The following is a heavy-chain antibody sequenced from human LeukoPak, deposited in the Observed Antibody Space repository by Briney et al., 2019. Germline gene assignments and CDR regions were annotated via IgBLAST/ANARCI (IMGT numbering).Heavy chain of an antibody. CDR2: MKKDGSET. J-gene: IGHJ4*02. CDR1: GFIFSNYW. CDR3: ARDRGLGSNAWYFPLDF. V-gene: IGHV3-7*01. Sequence: GGSLRLSCAASGFIFSNYWMSWVRQVPGKGLEWVGNMKKDGSETYYVDSVKGRFIISRDNAKNSLFLQMNSLRAEDTAVYYCARDRGLGSNAWYFPLDFWGQGTLVTVSS. D-gene: IGHD6-13*01.